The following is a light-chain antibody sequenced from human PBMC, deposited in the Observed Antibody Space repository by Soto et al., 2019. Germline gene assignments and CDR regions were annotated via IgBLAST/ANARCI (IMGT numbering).Light chain of an antibody. J-gene: IGKJ1*01. CDR1: QSVSSN. Sequence: EIVMTQSPSTLSVSPGERATLSCRASQSVSSNLAWYQQKPGQAPRLLIYGASTRATGIQARFSGSGSGTEFTLTISRLAPDDLAVYYCQQRSNWLWTFGQGTKV. CDR2: GAS. V-gene: IGKV3-15*01. CDR3: QQRSNWLWT.